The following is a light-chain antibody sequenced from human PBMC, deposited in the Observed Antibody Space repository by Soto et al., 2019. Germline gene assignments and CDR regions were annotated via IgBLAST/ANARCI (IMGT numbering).Light chain of an antibody. CDR1: QGISNY. CDR2: AAS. Sequence: DIQMTQSPSSLSASVGDRVTITCRASQGISNYLAWYQQKPGKVPKLLIYAASTLQSGVPSRFSVSGSGTDFTITISGLHPEDVATYYCQKYNSAPFPFGRETKVDIK. CDR3: QKYNSAPFP. V-gene: IGKV1-27*01. J-gene: IGKJ3*01.